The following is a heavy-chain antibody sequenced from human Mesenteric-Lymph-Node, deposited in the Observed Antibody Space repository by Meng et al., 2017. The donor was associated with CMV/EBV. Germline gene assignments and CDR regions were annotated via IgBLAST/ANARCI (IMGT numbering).Heavy chain of an antibody. D-gene: IGHD3-9*01. J-gene: IGHJ4*02. V-gene: IGHV3-23*01. CDR2: ITGSGDST. CDR1: GFTFSSYA. Sequence: GGSLRLSCAASGFTFSSYAMIWVRQAPGKGLEWVSGITGSGDSTYYADSVKGRFTISRDNSKNTLYLQVNSLRAEDTAVYYCAKDLGDILTGYRLLDYWGQGTLVTVS. CDR3: AKDLGDILTGYRLLDY.